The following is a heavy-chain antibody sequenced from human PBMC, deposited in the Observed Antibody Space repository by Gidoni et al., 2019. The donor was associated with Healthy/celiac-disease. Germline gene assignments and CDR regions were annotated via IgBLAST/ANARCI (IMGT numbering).Heavy chain of an antibody. V-gene: IGHV3-9*01. CDR3: AKAKGVVAATYWYFDL. D-gene: IGHD2-15*01. Sequence: EVQLVESGGGLVQPGRSLRLSCAASGFTFDDYAMHWVRQAPGKGLEWVSGISWNSGSIGYADSVKGRFTISRDNAKNSLYLQMNSLRAEDTALYYCAKAKGVVAATYWYFDLWGRGTLVTVSS. CDR1: GFTFDDYA. J-gene: IGHJ2*01. CDR2: ISWNSGSI.